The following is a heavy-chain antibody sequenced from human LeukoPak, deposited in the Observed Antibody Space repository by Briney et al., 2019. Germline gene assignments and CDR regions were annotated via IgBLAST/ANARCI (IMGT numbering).Heavy chain of an antibody. D-gene: IGHD2-2*01. Sequence: PSETLSLTCTVSGGSINNSGYYWGWIRQPPGKGLEWIGSIYYSGSTYYNPSLKSRVTISVDTSKNQFSLNLSSVTAADTAVYYCARHPSQYQLLRLVWGQGTLVTVSS. V-gene: IGHV4-39*01. CDR3: ARHPSQYQLLRLV. J-gene: IGHJ4*02. CDR1: GGSINNSGYY. CDR2: IYYSGST.